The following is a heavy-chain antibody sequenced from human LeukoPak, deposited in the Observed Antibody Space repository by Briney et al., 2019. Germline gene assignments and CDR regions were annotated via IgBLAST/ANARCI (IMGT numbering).Heavy chain of an antibody. Sequence: GGSLRLSCATSGFTFSTYGMHWVRQAPGNGLEWVAIVWNDGSNQYYSDSVKGRFSISRDNSKNILNLQMNSLRAEDTAVYYCAKDRYCTSSTCQGFDIWGQGTMVTVSS. CDR2: VWNDGSNQ. J-gene: IGHJ3*02. V-gene: IGHV3-33*03. CDR1: GFTFSTYG. CDR3: AKDRYCTSSTCQGFDI. D-gene: IGHD2-2*01.